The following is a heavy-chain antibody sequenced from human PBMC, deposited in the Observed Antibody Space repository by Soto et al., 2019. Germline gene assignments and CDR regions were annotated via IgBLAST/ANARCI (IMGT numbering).Heavy chain of an antibody. Sequence: GGSLGLSCAASGFTFSDYYMSWIRQAPGKGLEWVSYISSSSSYTNYADSVKGRFTISRDNAKNSLYLQMNSLRAEDTAVYYCAIDKDTAMVYDYWGQGTLVTVSS. J-gene: IGHJ4*02. V-gene: IGHV3-11*06. CDR1: GFTFSDYY. CDR3: AIDKDTAMVYDY. CDR2: ISSSSSYT. D-gene: IGHD5-18*01.